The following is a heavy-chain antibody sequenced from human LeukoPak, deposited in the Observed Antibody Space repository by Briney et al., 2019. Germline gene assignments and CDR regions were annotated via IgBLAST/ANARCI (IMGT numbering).Heavy chain of an antibody. D-gene: IGHD1-26*01. V-gene: IGHV1-8*01. J-gene: IGHJ6*02. CDR1: GYTFTSYD. CDR2: MNPNSGNT. Sequence: ASVKVSCKASGYTFTSYDINWVRQATGQGLEWMGWMNPNSGNTGYAQKFQGRVTMTRNTSISTAYMELSSLRSEDTAVYYCAIDSGSYYYYYGMDVWGQETTVTVSS. CDR3: AIDSGSYYYYYGMDV.